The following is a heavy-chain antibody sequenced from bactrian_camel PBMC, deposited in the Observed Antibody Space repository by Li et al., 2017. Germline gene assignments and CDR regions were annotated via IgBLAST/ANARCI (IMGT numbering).Heavy chain of an antibody. D-gene: IGHD4*01. Sequence: HVQLMESGGGSVQAGGSLRLTYAASGYTPTTYWMGWFRQAPENEREGVAAIASDGNIIYADSVKGRFTISQDNTKNTLHLQMNSLKPEDTGLYYCATSGYPLSLGFLSDYVGYWGQGTQVTVS. CDR1: GYTPTTYW. V-gene: IGHV3S53*01. J-gene: IGHJ6*01. CDR2: IASDGNI. CDR3: ATSGYPLSLGFLSDYVGY.